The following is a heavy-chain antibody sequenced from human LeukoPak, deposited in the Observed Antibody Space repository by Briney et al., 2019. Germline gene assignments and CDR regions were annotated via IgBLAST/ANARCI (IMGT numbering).Heavy chain of an antibody. V-gene: IGHV3-49*03. CDR3: TRESGGEKNYYYYYMDV. D-gene: IGHD3-10*01. J-gene: IGHJ6*03. CDR1: GFTFGDYA. Sequence: GGSLRLSCTASGFTFGDYAMSWFRQAPGKGLEWVGFIRSKAYGGTTEYAASVKGRFTISRDDSKSIAYLQMNSLKTEDTAVYYCTRESGGEKNYYYYYMDVWGKGTTVTVSS. CDR2: IRSKAYGGTT.